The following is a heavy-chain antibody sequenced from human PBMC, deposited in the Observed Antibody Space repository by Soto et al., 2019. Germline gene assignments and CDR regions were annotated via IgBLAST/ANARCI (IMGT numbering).Heavy chain of an antibody. CDR3: ARDPDYGDYGTPPAADY. J-gene: IGHJ4*02. V-gene: IGHV1-3*01. CDR2: INAGNGNT. CDR1: GYTFTSYA. D-gene: IGHD4-17*01. Sequence: ASVKVSCKASGYTFTSYAMHWVRQAPGQRLEWMGWINAGNGNTKYSQKFQGRVTITRDTSASTAYMELSSLRSEDTAVYYCARDPDYGDYGTPPAADYWGQGTLVTVSS.